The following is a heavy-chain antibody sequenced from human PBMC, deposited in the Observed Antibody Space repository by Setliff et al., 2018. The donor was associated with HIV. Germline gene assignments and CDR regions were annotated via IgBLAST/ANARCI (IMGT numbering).Heavy chain of an antibody. CDR2: ISGSGSST. CDR1: GFTFSSYA. D-gene: IGHD2-21*01. V-gene: IGHV3-23*01. Sequence: SCAASGFTFSSYAMSWVRQAPGKGLEWVSGISGSGSSTYYADSVKGRFTMSRDNSKNTLYLQMNSLRAEDTALYYCTMAPRLASTYGVDVWGQGTTVTVSS. J-gene: IGHJ6*02. CDR3: TMAPRLASTYGVDV.